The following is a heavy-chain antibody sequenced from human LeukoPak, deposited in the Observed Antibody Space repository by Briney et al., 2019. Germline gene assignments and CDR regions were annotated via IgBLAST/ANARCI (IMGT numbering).Heavy chain of an antibody. CDR1: GGSISSYY. Sequence: SETLSLTCTVSGGSISSYYWGWIRQPPGKGLEWIGSIYYSGSTYYNPSLKSRVTISVDTSKNQFSLKLSSVTAADTAVYYCARSLVNSFGELLAHFDYWGQGTLVTVSS. V-gene: IGHV4-39*07. CDR3: ARSLVNSFGELLAHFDY. CDR2: IYYSGST. J-gene: IGHJ4*02. D-gene: IGHD3-10*01.